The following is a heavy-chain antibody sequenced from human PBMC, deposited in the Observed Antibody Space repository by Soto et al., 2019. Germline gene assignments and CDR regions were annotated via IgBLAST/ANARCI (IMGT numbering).Heavy chain of an antibody. CDR1: GGSIISGGYY. V-gene: IGHV4-31*02. D-gene: IGHD5-18*01. Sequence: SETLSLTCTVSGGSIISGGYYFICVGQSPRSGLGWIGNIYYSGNTYYNPSLKSRLTISVDTSKNQFSLNLSSVTAADTAVYYCARDRLMATAGTARHYFGLDVWGQGTTVTVSS. CDR2: IYYSGNT. CDR3: ARDRLMATAGTARHYFGLDV. J-gene: IGHJ6*02.